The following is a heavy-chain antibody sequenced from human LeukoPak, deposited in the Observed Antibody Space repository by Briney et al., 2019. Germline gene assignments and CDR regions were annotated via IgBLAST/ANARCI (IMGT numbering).Heavy chain of an antibody. D-gene: IGHD5-18*01. CDR1: GYTFTSYG. V-gene: IGHV1-18*01. CDR3: ARVGYSYGLVGYYYYMDV. J-gene: IGHJ6*03. CDR2: ISAYNGNT. Sequence: ASVKVSCKASGYTFTSYGISWVRQAPGQGLEWMGWISAYNGNTNYAQKLQGRVTMTTDTSTSTAYMELSSLRSEDTAMYYCARVGYSYGLVGYYYYMDVWGKGTTVTVSS.